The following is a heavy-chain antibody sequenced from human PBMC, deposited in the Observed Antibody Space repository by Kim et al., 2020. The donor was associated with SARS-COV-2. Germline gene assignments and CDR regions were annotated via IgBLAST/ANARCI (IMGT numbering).Heavy chain of an antibody. CDR1: GFTFGSYW. J-gene: IGHJ1*01. CDR3: ARTLTGTTESFEY. CDR2: IKQDGTQQ. Sequence: GGSLRLSCEASGFTFGSYWMTWVRQAPGKGLEWVANIKQDGTQQYYVDSVRGRFTVSRDGANMYLQMNSLRAEDTAVYYCARTLTGTTESFEYWGRGTLVTVSS. D-gene: IGHD3-9*01. V-gene: IGHV3-7*03.